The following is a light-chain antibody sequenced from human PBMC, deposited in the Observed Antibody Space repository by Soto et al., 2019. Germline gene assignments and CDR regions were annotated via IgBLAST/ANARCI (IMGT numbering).Light chain of an antibody. CDR1: QSISSNY. J-gene: IGKJ2*01. Sequence: DIVLTQSPGTLSLSPGERATLSCRASQSISSNYLAWYQQQPGQAPRLVIHGASSRATDIPDRFSGSGSGTDFTLTISRLEPEDFAVYYWQQYVNSPYTFGQGTKLEI. CDR3: QQYVNSPYT. V-gene: IGKV3-20*01. CDR2: GAS.